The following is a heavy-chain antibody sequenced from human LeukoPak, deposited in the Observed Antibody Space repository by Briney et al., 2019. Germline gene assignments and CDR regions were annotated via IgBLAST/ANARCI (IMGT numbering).Heavy chain of an antibody. CDR1: GYTFTNYY. D-gene: IGHD2-21*02. CDR3: AREGGGDRGRAFDI. CDR2: LNPSAATT. Sequence: ASVKVSCKASGYTFTNYYIHWLRQAPGQGLGWMGILNPSAATTTHAQNFQGRVTMTRDTSTSTVYMELSSLRSEDTAVDYCAREGGGDRGRAFDIWGQGTMVTVSS. J-gene: IGHJ3*02. V-gene: IGHV1-46*01.